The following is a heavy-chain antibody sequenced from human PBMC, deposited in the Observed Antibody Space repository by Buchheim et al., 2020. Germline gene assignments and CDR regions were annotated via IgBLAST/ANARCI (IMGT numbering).Heavy chain of an antibody. J-gene: IGHJ4*02. Sequence: QVQLQESGPGLVKPSETLSLTCTVSGGSISSYYWSWIRQPPGKGLEWIGYIYYSGSTNYNPSLKSRVTISVDTSKNQFSLKLSSVTAADTAVYYCARHYYDFWSGYPEHFDYWGQRTL. CDR1: GGSISSYY. D-gene: IGHD3-3*01. CDR3: ARHYYDFWSGYPEHFDY. CDR2: IYYSGST. V-gene: IGHV4-59*08.